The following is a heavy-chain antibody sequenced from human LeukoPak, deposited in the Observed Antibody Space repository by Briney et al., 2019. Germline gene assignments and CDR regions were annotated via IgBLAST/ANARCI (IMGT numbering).Heavy chain of an antibody. CDR3: ARDRRGYYHGMDV. Sequence: GGSLRLSCAASGFTFSSYAMHWVRQAPGKGLEWVAVISYDGSNKYYADSVKGRFTISRDNSKNTLYLQMNSLRAEDTAVYYCARDRRGYYHGMDVWGKGTTVTVSS. CDR2: ISYDGSNK. V-gene: IGHV3-30*04. D-gene: IGHD3-10*01. CDR1: GFTFSSYA. J-gene: IGHJ6*04.